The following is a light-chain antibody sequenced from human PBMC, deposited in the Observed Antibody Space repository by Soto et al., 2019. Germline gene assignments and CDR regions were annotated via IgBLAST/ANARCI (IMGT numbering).Light chain of an antibody. Sequence: DIHLTQSPSFLSASVGDRVTITCRASQDIRSFLAWYQQKPGKAPNLLIYAASTLQSGVPSRFSGSGSGTEFTLTISGLQPEDLATYYCQQLNSYPLTFGGGTKVDIK. J-gene: IGKJ4*01. V-gene: IGKV1-9*01. CDR3: QQLNSYPLT. CDR2: AAS. CDR1: QDIRSF.